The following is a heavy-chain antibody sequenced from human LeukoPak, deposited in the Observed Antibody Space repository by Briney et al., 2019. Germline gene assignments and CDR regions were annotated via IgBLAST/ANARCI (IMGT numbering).Heavy chain of an antibody. J-gene: IGHJ4*02. Sequence: PGESLKISCKGSGYSFNRYWIGWVRQMPGKGLQWMGIIYPGDSDTRFSPSFQGQVTISADKSISTAYLQWSSLRASDTAMYYCARRDNTGSIDYWGQGTLVTVSS. D-gene: IGHD1-1*01. V-gene: IGHV5-51*01. CDR2: IYPGDSDT. CDR3: ARRDNTGSIDY. CDR1: GYSFNRYW.